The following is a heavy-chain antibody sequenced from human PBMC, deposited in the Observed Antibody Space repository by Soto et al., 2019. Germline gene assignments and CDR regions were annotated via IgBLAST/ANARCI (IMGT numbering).Heavy chain of an antibody. CDR1: GYTFTSYA. D-gene: IGHD6-19*01. CDR3: ARHSSGWYNYGMDV. Sequence: ASVKVSCKASGYTFTSYARHWVRQAPGQGLEWMGWINANSGGTKYAQKFQGWVTMTRDTSISTAYMELSRLRSDDTAVYYCARHSSGWYNYGMDVWGQGTTVTVSS. V-gene: IGHV1-2*04. J-gene: IGHJ6*02. CDR2: INANSGGT.